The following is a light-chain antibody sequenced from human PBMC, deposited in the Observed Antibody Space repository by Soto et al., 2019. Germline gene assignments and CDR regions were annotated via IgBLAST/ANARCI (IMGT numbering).Light chain of an antibody. Sequence: EIVLTQAPATPSLSPGDRATPSCRACQDVGGYLSWFQQKPGQAPRLLIYDASIRAPGIPARFSGSGSGTDFTLTISRLEPEDFAVYYCQQYGSSPPITFGQGTRLEIK. CDR3: QQYGSSPPIT. CDR1: QDVGGY. J-gene: IGKJ5*01. V-gene: IGKV3-20*01. CDR2: DAS.